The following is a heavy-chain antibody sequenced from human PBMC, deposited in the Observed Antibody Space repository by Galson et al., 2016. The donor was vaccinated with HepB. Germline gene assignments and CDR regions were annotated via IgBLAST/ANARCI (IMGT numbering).Heavy chain of an antibody. V-gene: IGHV4-59*01. J-gene: IGHJ3*02. D-gene: IGHD5-24*01. CDR3: ARDDGWAFDI. Sequence: HRPGKGLEWIGCIFYSGSTNFNPSHASRVAMSVDTSKNQFSLKLNSLTTADTAVYYCARDDGWAFDIWGQGTMVTVSS. CDR2: IFYSGST.